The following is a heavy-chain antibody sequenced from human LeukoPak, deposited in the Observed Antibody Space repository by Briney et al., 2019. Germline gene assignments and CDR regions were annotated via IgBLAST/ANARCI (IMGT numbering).Heavy chain of an antibody. V-gene: IGHV3-7*01. CDR2: INQDGSEK. J-gene: IGHJ6*02. D-gene: IGHD1-7*01. Sequence: GGSLRLSCAASGFSFSSYSMTWVRQAPGKGLEWVANINQDGSEKHYVDSVKGRFTISRDNARKSLCLQMSSLRAEDTAVYYCARDLKLELPASSGYCYGMDVWGQGTTVTVSS. CDR1: GFSFSSYS. CDR3: ARDLKLELPASSGYCYGMDV.